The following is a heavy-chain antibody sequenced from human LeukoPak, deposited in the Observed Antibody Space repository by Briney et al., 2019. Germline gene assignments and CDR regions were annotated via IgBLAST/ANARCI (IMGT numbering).Heavy chain of an antibody. CDR2: ISYDGSDT. Sequence: GGSLRFSCAASGLTFSPYAMHWVRQAPGKGLEGLEVISYDGSDTYYADSVKGRFTISRDNSRNTLYLQMNSLRAGDTAVYYCARDYHDSSGYGQHCDYWGQGTLVTVSS. CDR1: GLTFSPYA. J-gene: IGHJ4*02. V-gene: IGHV3-30*17. D-gene: IGHD3-22*01. CDR3: ARDYHDSSGYGQHCDY.